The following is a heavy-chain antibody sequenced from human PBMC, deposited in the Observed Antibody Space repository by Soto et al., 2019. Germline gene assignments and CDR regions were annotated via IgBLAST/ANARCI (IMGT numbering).Heavy chain of an antibody. CDR2: TYTSGST. CDR1: GGSISSYY. CDR3: ARTSSYDFWSGYYTNWFDP. Sequence: SETLSLTCTVSGGSISSYYWSWIWQPARKGLEWIGRTYTSGSTNYNPSLKSRVTMSVGTSKNQFSLKLSSVTAADTAVYYCARTSSYDFWSGYYTNWFDPWGQGTLVTVSS. V-gene: IGHV4-4*07. D-gene: IGHD3-3*01. J-gene: IGHJ5*02.